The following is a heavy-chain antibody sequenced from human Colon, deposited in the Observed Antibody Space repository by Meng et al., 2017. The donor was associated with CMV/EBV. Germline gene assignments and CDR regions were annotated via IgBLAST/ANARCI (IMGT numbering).Heavy chain of an antibody. CDR2: ISGSGSST. CDR3: AKGGHDGNNYYGLDV. V-gene: IGHV3-23*01. CDR1: GFTFNSFA. J-gene: IGHJ6*02. Sequence: GESLKISCEASGFTFNSFAMTWVRQAPGRGLEWVSAISGSGSSTYYADSVKGRFTISRDNSKNALFLQVDRLTADDTAVYFCAKGGHDGNNYYGLDVWGQGTTVTVSS.